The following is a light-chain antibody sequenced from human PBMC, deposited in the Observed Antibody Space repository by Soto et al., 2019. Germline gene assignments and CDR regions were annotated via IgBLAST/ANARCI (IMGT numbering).Light chain of an antibody. V-gene: IGKV3-20*01. CDR3: QQYCSSGT. J-gene: IGKJ1*01. CDR1: QSVSNNY. CDR2: GAS. Sequence: ESLLTQSPGTLSLSPGERATLSCRASQSVSNNYLAWYQQKPGQAPRLLIYGASNRATGIPDRFSGSGSGTDFTLTISRLEPEDCAVYYCQQYCSSGTFGQGTKVDIK.